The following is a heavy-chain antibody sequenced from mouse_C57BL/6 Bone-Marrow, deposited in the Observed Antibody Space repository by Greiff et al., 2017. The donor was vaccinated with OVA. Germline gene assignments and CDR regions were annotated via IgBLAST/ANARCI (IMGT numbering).Heavy chain of an antibody. J-gene: IGHJ3*01. CDR3: ARGGPRFAY. CDR2: IYPRSGNT. CDR1: GYTFTSYG. V-gene: IGHV1-81*01. Sequence: QVQLQQSGAELARPGASVKLSCKASGYTFTSYGISWVKQRTGQGLEWIGEIYPRSGNTYYNEKFKGKATLTADKSSSTAYMELRSLTSEDSAGYFCARGGPRFAYWGQGTLVTVSA.